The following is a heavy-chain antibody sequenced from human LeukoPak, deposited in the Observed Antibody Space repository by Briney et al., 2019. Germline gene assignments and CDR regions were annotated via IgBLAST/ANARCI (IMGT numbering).Heavy chain of an antibody. J-gene: IGHJ4*02. D-gene: IGHD5-18*01. Sequence: PSETLSLTCTVSGGSISSYYWSWIRQPPGKGLEWIGYIYYSGSTNYNPSLKSRATISVDTSKNQFSLKLSSVTAADTAVYYCARRTADPRRRYFDYWGQGTLVTVSS. CDR3: ARRTADPRRRYFDY. V-gene: IGHV4-59*12. CDR1: GGSISSYY. CDR2: IYYSGST.